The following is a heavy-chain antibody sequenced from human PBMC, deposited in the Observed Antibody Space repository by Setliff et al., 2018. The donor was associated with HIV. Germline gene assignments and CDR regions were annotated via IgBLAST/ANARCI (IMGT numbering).Heavy chain of an antibody. J-gene: IGHJ3*02. CDR3: ARVVVSGYDDAFDI. Sequence: PSETLSLTCAVYGGSFSGYYWSWIRQPPGKGLEWIGEINHSGSTNYNPSLKSRVTISVDTSKNQFSLKLSSATAADTAVYYCARVVVSGYDDAFDIWGQGTMVTVSS. CDR1: GGSFSGYY. CDR2: INHSGST. D-gene: IGHD1-1*01. V-gene: IGHV4-34*01.